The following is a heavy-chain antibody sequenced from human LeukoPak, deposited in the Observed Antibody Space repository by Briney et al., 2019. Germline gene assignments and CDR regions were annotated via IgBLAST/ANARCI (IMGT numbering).Heavy chain of an antibody. Sequence: PSETLSLTCAVYGGSFSGYYWSWIRQPPGKGLEWIGEINHSGSTNYNPSLKSRVTISVDTSKNQFSLKLSSVTAADTAVYYCVSARDDYGDYGYYYYMDVWGKGTTVTVSS. V-gene: IGHV4-34*01. CDR1: GGSFSGYY. J-gene: IGHJ6*03. CDR2: INHSGST. CDR3: VSARDDYGDYGYYYYMDV. D-gene: IGHD4-17*01.